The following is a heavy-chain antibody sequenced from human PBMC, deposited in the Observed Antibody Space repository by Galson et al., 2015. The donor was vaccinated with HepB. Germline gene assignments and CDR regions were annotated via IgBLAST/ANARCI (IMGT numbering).Heavy chain of an antibody. CDR2: IRCSGYDI. CDR1: GFIFSSYD. V-gene: IGHV3-21*01. J-gene: IGHJ4*02. Sequence: SLRLSCAASGFIFSSYDMNWVRQAPGKGLEWVSSIRCSGYDIFYADSVKGRFTVSRDNARNSLDLQMNSLRAEDTAVYYCVKRYNSGWYEGYFDYWGQGALVTVSS. D-gene: IGHD6-19*01. CDR3: VKRYNSGWYEGYFDY.